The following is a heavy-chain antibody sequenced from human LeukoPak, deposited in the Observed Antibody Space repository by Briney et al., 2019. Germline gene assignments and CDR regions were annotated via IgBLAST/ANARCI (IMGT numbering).Heavy chain of an antibody. D-gene: IGHD2-2*01. V-gene: IGHV3-21*06. CDR2: IHSSATYI. Sequence: GGSLRLSCAASGFLFGGHAMVWIRQAPGKGLECVSSIHSSATYITYADSVRGRFTISRDNDKNSLFLDMNDLRAEDTAVYYCARAAIRVDFFDSWGQGTLVAVSS. J-gene: IGHJ4*02. CDR3: ARAAIRVDFFDS. CDR1: GFLFGGHA.